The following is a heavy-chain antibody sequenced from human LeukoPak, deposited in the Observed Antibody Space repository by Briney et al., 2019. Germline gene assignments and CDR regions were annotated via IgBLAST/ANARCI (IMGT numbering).Heavy chain of an antibody. V-gene: IGHV3-30*03. CDR1: GFTFSSYG. CDR3: ASDIVGAPDAFDI. D-gene: IGHD1-26*01. Sequence: GGSLRLSCAASGFTFSSYGMHWVRQAPGKGLEWVAVISYDGSNKYYADSVKGRFTISRDNSKNTLYLQMNSLRAEDTAVYYCASDIVGAPDAFDIWGQGTMVTVSS. J-gene: IGHJ3*02. CDR2: ISYDGSNK.